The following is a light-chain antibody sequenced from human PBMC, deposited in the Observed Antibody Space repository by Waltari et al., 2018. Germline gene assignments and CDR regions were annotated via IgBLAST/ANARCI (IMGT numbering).Light chain of an antibody. J-gene: IGKJ2*01. CDR1: QIISNNY. CDR2: GIS. V-gene: IGKV3-20*01. CDR3: QQFGGSPKYT. Sequence: EIVLTQSPGTLSLSPGERATLSCRASQIISNNYLAWYQAKPGQAPRLLIYGISHRATGIPDRFSGGGSGTDFTLTISRLEPEDFAVYYCQQFGGSPKYTFGQGTKLEIK.